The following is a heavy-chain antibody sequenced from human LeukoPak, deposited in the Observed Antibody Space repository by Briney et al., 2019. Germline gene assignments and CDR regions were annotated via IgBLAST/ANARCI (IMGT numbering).Heavy chain of an antibody. CDR1: GGSFSGYY. V-gene: IGHV4-34*01. CDR2: INHSGST. CDR3: ARNDHYDPDAFDI. J-gene: IGHJ3*02. D-gene: IGHD3-22*01. Sequence: SSETLSLTCAVYGGSFSGYYWCWIRQPPGKGLEWIGEINHSGSTNYNPSLKSRVTISVDTSKNQFSLKLSSVTAADTAVYYCARNDHYDPDAFDIWGQGTMVTVSS.